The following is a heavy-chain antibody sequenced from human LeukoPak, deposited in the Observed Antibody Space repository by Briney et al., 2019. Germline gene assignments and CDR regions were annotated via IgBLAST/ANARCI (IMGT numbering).Heavy chain of an antibody. J-gene: IGHJ4*02. Sequence: PSETLSLTCTVSGGSISSGGYYWSWIRQHPGKGLEWIGYIYYSGSTYYNPSLKSRVTISVDTSKNQFSLKLSSVTAADTAVYYCARQYYYDSSGYYYFDYWGKGTLVTVSS. CDR1: GGSISSGGYY. D-gene: IGHD3-22*01. CDR3: ARQYYYDSSGYYYFDY. CDR2: IYYSGST. V-gene: IGHV4-31*03.